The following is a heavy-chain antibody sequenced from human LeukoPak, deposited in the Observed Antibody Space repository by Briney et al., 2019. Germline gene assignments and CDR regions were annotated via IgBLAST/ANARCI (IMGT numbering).Heavy chain of an antibody. CDR2: INSDGSST. CDR3: AREYYGSSFGY. J-gene: IGHJ4*02. V-gene: IGHV3-74*01. CDR1: GCTFSSYW. Sequence: PRGSLRLSCGASGCTFSSYWMHWVRQAPRKGLVWVSRINSDGSSTSYADSVKGRFTISRDNAKNTLDLQMNSLRAEDTAVYYCAREYYGSSFGYWGQGTLVTVSS. D-gene: IGHD3-10*01.